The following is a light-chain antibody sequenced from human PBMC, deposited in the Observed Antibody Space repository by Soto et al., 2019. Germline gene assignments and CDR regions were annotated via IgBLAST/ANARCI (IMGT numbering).Light chain of an antibody. CDR3: QQYKNWYT. V-gene: IGKV3-15*01. J-gene: IGKJ2*01. CDR2: GAS. Sequence: EIVMTQSPVTLSVSPGERATLSCRASQSVSSNLAWYQQKPGQAPRLLIYGASTRATGIPARFSGSGSGTEFTLTISSLQSEDFAVYYCQQYKNWYTFGQGTKLEIK. CDR1: QSVSSN.